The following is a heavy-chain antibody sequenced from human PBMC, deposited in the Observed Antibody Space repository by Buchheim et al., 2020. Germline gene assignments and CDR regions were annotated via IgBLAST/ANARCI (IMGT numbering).Heavy chain of an antibody. CDR2: TYPDDSQT. J-gene: IGHJ2*01. CDR3: ARENWYLDF. Sequence: EVQLVQSGAEVKMPGESLKISCQASGYNFAKYWIAWVRQMPGKGLEWVSITYPDDSQTTYSPSFQGQFTVSVDKSINTVYLQWSSLKASDTAIYFCARENWYLDFWGRGTL. CDR1: GYNFAKYW. V-gene: IGHV5-51*01.